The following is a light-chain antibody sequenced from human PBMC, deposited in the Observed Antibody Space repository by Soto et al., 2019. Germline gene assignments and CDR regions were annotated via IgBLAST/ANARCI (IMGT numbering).Light chain of an antibody. V-gene: IGLV2-14*01. CDR1: SSDIGGYKY. J-gene: IGLJ1*01. CDR3: GSYTSTSTPFV. Sequence: QSALTQPASVSGSPRQSITISCTGTSSDIGGYKYVSWYQQQPGKAPKLMIYEVSNRPSGVSSRFSGSKSGNTASLTISGLQAEDEADYYCGSYTSTSTPFVFGTGTKVTVL. CDR2: EVS.